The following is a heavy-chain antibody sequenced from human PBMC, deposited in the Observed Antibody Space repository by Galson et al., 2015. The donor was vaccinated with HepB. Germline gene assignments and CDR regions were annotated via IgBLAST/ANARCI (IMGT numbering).Heavy chain of an antibody. CDR2: IKSKTHGGTT. CDR1: GFTFTNAW. Sequence: SLRLSCAASGFTFTNAWMTWVRQAPGKGLEWVGRIKSKTHGGTTDYAAPVKGTFTITRDDSKNALYLQMNSLKTEDTAEYYCTTWNWNYDDYWGQGTLVTVSA. D-gene: IGHD1-7*01. J-gene: IGHJ4*02. CDR3: TTWNWNYDDY. V-gene: IGHV3-15*01.